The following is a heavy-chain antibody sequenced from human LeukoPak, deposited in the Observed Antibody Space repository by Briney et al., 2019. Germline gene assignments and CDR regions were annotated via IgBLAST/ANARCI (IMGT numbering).Heavy chain of an antibody. CDR2: MYYNGSA. V-gene: IGHV4-39*01. CDR1: GGSISSSSYY. D-gene: IGHD2-15*01. CDR3: VAMVDYYYCVMDV. J-gene: IGHJ6*02. Sequence: SETLSLTCTVSGGSISSSSYYWGCIRQPPGKGLDWIGSMYYNGSAYYNPSLKSRVTISVDTSKNQFSLRLSSVTAADTAVYYCVAMVDYYYCVMDVWGQGTTVTVSS.